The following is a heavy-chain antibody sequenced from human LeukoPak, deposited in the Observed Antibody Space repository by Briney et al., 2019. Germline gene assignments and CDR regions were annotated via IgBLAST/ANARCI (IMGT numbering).Heavy chain of an antibody. CDR1: GYTFTGYY. V-gene: IGHV1-2*06. CDR3: ARADFGTGIPSAGRIDY. CDR2: INPNSGGT. D-gene: IGHD6-13*01. J-gene: IGHJ4*02. Sequence: ASVKVSCKASGYTFTGYYIHWVRQAPGPGLEWMGRINPNSGGTNYAQKFQGRVTMTRDTSISTAYMELSRPTSDDTAVYYCARADFGTGIPSAGRIDYWGQGTLVTVSS.